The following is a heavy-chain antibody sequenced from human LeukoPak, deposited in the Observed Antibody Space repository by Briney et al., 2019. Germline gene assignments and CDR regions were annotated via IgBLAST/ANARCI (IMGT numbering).Heavy chain of an antibody. CDR1: GGSISSYY. CDR2: IYYSGST. V-gene: IGHV4-59*01. Sequence: SETLSLTCTVSGGSISSYYWSWIRQPPGKGLEWIGYIYYSGSTNYNPSLKSRVTISVDTSKNQFSLKLSSVTAADTAVYYCARTKDYYDSSGYSSCFDYWGQGTLVTVSS. D-gene: IGHD3-22*01. CDR3: ARTKDYYDSSGYSSCFDY. J-gene: IGHJ4*02.